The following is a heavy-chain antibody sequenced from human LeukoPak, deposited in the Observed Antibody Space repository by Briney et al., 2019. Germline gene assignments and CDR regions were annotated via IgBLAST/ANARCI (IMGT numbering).Heavy chain of an antibody. CDR2: VNPNSGGT. CDR3: ARVSRGLWFGELFWFDP. CDR1: GYTFTGYY. D-gene: IGHD3-10*01. J-gene: IGHJ5*02. V-gene: IGHV1-2*02. Sequence: ASVKVSCKASGYTFTGYYMHWVRQAPGQGLEWMGWVNPNSGGTNYAQKFQGRVTMTRDTSISTAYMELSRLRSDDTAVYYCARVSRGLWFGELFWFDPWGQGTLVTVSS.